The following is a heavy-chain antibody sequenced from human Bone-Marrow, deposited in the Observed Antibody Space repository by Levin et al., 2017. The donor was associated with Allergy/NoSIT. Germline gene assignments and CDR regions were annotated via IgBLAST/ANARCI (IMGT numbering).Heavy chain of an antibody. V-gene: IGHV4-59*08. CDR1: GGSISSYY. CDR3: ARPKAYCGSTSCYQAFDI. J-gene: IGHJ3*02. D-gene: IGHD2-2*01. CDR2: IYYSGST. Sequence: SETLSLTCTVSGGSISSYYWSWIRQPPGKGLEWIGYIYYSGSTNYNPSLKSRVTISVDTSKNQFSLKLSSVTAADTAVYYCARPKAYCGSTSCYQAFDIWGQGTMVTVSS.